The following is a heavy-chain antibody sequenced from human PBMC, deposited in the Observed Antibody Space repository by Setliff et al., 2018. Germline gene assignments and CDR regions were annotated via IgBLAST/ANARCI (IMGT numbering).Heavy chain of an antibody. Sequence: SETLSLTCTVSGGSISSYYWSWIRQPAGKGLEWIGRIYTSGSTNYNPSHKSRVTMSVDTSKNQFSLKLSSVTAADTAVYYCARARDTSGYFQYYFDFWGQGTQVTVSS. CDR3: ARARDTSGYFQYYFDF. D-gene: IGHD3-22*01. J-gene: IGHJ4*02. V-gene: IGHV4-4*07. CDR2: IYTSGST. CDR1: GGSISSYY.